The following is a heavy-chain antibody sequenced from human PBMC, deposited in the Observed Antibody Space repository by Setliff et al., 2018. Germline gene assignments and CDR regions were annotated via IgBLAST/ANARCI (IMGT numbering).Heavy chain of an antibody. CDR3: ARDREYCSRTSCYIDY. Sequence: ASVQVSCKASGYSFSTYAMHWVRQAPGQRLEWMGWINGGNGNTKYSQKFQGRITITRDTSASTAYMEMSSLRSEDTAVYYCARDREYCSRTSCYIDYWGQGALVTVSS. D-gene: IGHD2-2*02. CDR1: GYSFSTYA. J-gene: IGHJ4*02. V-gene: IGHV1-3*01. CDR2: INGGNGNT.